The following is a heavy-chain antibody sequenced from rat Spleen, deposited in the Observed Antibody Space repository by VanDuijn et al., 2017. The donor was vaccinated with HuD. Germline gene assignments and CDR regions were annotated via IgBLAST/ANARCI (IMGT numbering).Heavy chain of an antibody. V-gene: IGHV2-63*01. CDR1: GFALTSCR. Sequence: QVHLKESGPGLVQPSETLSLTCTVSGFALTSCRVPWFRLPSGKGPEWMGRMWYDGDTAYDSALKSRLRISSDTSKTQVFLKMSSLQTDDTGTYDCPRGIDYADYWGQGVMVTVAS. J-gene: IGHJ2*01. CDR2: MWYDGDT. CDR3: PRGIDYADY.